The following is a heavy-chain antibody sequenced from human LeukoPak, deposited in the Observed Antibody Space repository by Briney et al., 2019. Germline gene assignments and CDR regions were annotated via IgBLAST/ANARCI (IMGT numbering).Heavy chain of an antibody. V-gene: IGHV4-39*07. CDR2: IYYSGST. CDR3: ARDLSDSSRSLDY. CDR1: GGSISSSSYY. D-gene: IGHD6-13*01. Sequence: SETLSLTCTVSGGSISSSSYYWGWIRQPPGKGLEWIGSIYYSGSTYYNPSPKSRVTISVDTSKNQFSLKLSSVTAADTAVYYCARDLSDSSRSLDYWGQGTLVTVSS. J-gene: IGHJ4*02.